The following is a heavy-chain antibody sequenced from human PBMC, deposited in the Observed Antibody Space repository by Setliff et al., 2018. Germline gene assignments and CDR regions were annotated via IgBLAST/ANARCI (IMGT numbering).Heavy chain of an antibody. D-gene: IGHD3-10*01. V-gene: IGHV4-59*08. CDR2: FYHSGSM. J-gene: IGHJ4*02. CDR3: ARSLGSGSYYNSRPFYSDY. CDR1: GGSISSSY. Sequence: SETLSLTCTVSGGSISSSYWSWIRQPPGKGLEWIGYFYHSGSMNYSPSLKGRVTMSVDTSNNQLSLKLTSVSAADTATYYCARSLGSGSYYNSRPFYSDYWGQGTLVTVSS.